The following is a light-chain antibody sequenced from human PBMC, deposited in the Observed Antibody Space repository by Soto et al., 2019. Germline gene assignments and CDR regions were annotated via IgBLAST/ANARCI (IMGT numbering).Light chain of an antibody. Sequence: DIQMTQSPSSLSASAGDRATITCRASQGISSYVAWYQQKPGQVPKLLIYVASTLQSGLPSRFGGSGSGTVSTLTISSLQADDVATYYCQKYNSAPFTFGRGTKVEIK. V-gene: IGKV1-27*01. J-gene: IGKJ4*01. CDR2: VAS. CDR1: QGISSY. CDR3: QKYNSAPFT.